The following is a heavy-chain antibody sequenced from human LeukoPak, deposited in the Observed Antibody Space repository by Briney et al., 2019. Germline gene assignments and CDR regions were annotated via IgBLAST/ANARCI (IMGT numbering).Heavy chain of an antibody. CDR3: ARSYDSSGYYPDAFDI. CDR2: ISAYNGNT. Sequence: ASVKVSCKASGYTFTSYGISWVRQAPGQGREGMGWISAYNGNTNYAQKLQGRVTITTDTSTSTAYMELRSLRSDDTAVYYCARSYDSSGYYPDAFDIWGQGTMVTVSS. D-gene: IGHD3-22*01. CDR1: GYTFTSYG. V-gene: IGHV1-18*01. J-gene: IGHJ3*02.